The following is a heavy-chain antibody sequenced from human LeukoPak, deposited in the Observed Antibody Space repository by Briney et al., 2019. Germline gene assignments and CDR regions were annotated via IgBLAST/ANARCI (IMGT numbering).Heavy chain of an antibody. D-gene: IGHD6-19*01. CDR2: IYTSGST. V-gene: IGHV4-39*07. Sequence: QSSETLSLTCTVSGGSISSSSYYWGWIRQPPGKGLEWIGRIYTSGSTNYNPSLKSRVTMSVDTSKNQFSLKLSSVTAADTAVYYCARDNPLRFSSGWYERYSEYNWFDPWGQGTLVTVSS. CDR1: GGSISSSSYY. CDR3: ARDNPLRFSSGWYERYSEYNWFDP. J-gene: IGHJ5*02.